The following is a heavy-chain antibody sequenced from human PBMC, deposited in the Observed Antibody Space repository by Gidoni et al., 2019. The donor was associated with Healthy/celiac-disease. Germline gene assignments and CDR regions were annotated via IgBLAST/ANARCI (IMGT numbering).Heavy chain of an antibody. CDR2: MSGSGGST. CDR1: AFTFSSYT. V-gene: IGHV3-23*01. Sequence: EVQLLEPGGGSVPPRGSLRLSCAASAFTFSSYTMSWVRQAPGKGLEWVSPMSGSGGSTYYADSVKGRFSISRDNSKNTLYLQMNSLRAEDTAVYYCAKAEKNYYGMDVWGQGTTVTVSS. D-gene: IGHD3-10*01. J-gene: IGHJ6*02. CDR3: AKAEKNYYGMDV.